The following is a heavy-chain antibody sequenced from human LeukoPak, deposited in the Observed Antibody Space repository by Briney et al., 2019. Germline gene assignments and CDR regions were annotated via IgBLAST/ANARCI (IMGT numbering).Heavy chain of an antibody. J-gene: IGHJ4*02. D-gene: IGHD3-22*01. Sequence: SETLSLTCTVSGDSISSSPFYWGWIRQPPGKGLEWIGSIYHSGSTYYNPSLKSRVTISVDTSKNQFSLKLSSVTAADTAVYYCARGTDYYDSSGYYYYWGQGTLVTVSS. CDR3: ARGTDYYDSSGYYYY. V-gene: IGHV4-39*07. CDR1: GDSISSSPFY. CDR2: IYHSGST.